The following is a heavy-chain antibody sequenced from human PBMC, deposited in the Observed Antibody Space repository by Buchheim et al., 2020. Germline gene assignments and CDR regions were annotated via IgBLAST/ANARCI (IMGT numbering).Heavy chain of an antibody. J-gene: IGHJ5*01. Sequence: QVQLQESGPGLVKPSETLSLACSVSGDSLNSYYWSWIRQPPGKELEWIGYIFYSGSTYYRPSLRSRAFISVDTSRNQVSPRLRSVTAADTAVYYCARGRRNYSRGWFDPWGQGT. D-gene: IGHD6-13*01. CDR2: IFYSGST. CDR1: GDSLNSYY. V-gene: IGHV4-59*01. CDR3: ARGRRNYSRGWFDP.